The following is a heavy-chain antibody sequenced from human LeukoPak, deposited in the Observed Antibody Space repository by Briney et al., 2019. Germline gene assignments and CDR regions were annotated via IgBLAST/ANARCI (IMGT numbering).Heavy chain of an antibody. D-gene: IGHD6-19*01. Sequence: GGSLRLSCTASGLTFSGSDTHWVRQASGKGLEWVGRIRSKTNNYATAYAVSVRGRFTISRDDSKNTAYLQMNSLKTEDTAIYYCTRVYSSAYGSFDIWGQGTMVTVSS. CDR3: TRVYSSAYGSFDI. CDR2: IRSKTNNYAT. V-gene: IGHV3-73*01. CDR1: GLTFSGSD. J-gene: IGHJ3*02.